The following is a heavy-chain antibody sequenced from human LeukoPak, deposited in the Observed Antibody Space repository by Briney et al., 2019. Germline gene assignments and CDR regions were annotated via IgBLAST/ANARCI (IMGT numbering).Heavy chain of an antibody. Sequence: SETLSLTCAVSGYSISSGYYWGWIRQPPGKGLEWIGSIYHSGSTYYNPSLKSRVTISVDTSKNQFSLKLSSVTAADTAVYYCARLGDYYDSSDYPTLGWFDPWGQGTLVTVSS. D-gene: IGHD3-22*01. J-gene: IGHJ5*02. CDR2: IYHSGST. CDR3: ARLGDYYDSSDYPTLGWFDP. V-gene: IGHV4-38-2*01. CDR1: GYSISSGYY.